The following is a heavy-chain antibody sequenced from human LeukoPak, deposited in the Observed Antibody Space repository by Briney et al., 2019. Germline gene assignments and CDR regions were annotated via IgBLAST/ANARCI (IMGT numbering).Heavy chain of an antibody. D-gene: IGHD3-9*01. J-gene: IGHJ4*02. CDR2: ISYDGSNK. Sequence: GGSLRLPCAPSGFPFSSFARHGAGQPPGRGLEGGTVISYDGSNKYYADSVKGRFTISRDNSKNTLYLQMNGLRDEDTAVYYCARENDILTGPFDDWGQGTLVTVSS. V-gene: IGHV3-30-3*01. CDR3: ARENDILTGPFDD. CDR1: GFPFSSFA.